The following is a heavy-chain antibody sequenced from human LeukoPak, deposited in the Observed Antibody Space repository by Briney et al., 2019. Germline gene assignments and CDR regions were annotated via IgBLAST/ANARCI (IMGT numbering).Heavy chain of an antibody. V-gene: IGHV3-23*01. CDR3: AKEISSIAAAGIFPDY. J-gene: IGHJ4*02. CDR1: GFTFSSYA. D-gene: IGHD6-13*01. Sequence: GGSLRLSCAASGFTFSSYAMSWVRQAPGEGLEWVSAISGSGGSTYYADSVKGRFTISRDNSKNTLYLQMNSLRAEDTAVYYCAKEISSIAAAGIFPDYWGQGTLVTVSS. CDR2: ISGSGGST.